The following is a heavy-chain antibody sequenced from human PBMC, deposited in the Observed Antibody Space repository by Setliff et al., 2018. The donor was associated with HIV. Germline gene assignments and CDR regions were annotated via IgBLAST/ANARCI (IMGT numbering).Heavy chain of an antibody. J-gene: IGHJ2*01. CDR1: GYTFSNYV. CDR3: ARGVRPSYGSGSYYWYFDL. D-gene: IGHD3-10*01. V-gene: IGHV1-69*04. CDR2: IIPILGIA. Sequence: SVKVSCKASGYTFSNYVMQWVRQAPGQGLEWMGRIIPILGIANYAQKFQGRVTITAGKSTSTAYMELSSLRSEDTAVYYCARGVRPSYGSGSYYWYFDLWGRGTLVTVSS.